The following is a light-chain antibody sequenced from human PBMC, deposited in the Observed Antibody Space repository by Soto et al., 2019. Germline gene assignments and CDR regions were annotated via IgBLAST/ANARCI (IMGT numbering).Light chain of an antibody. CDR1: QSVSNNY. CDR3: QQYGTSVT. J-gene: IGKJ5*01. CDR2: RAS. V-gene: IGKV3-20*01. Sequence: EIVLTQSPGTLSLSPGEGATLSCGASQSVSNNYLAWYQQKPGQSPRLLIYRASTSATGIPDRFSGSGSGTDFTLNINSLDPEDFAVYFCQQYGTSVTFGQGTRLEIK.